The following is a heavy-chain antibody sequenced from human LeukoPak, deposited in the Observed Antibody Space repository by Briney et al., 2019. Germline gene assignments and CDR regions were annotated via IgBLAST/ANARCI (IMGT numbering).Heavy chain of an antibody. Sequence: SETLSLTCAVYGGSFSGYYWSWIRQPPGKGLEWIGEINHSGSTNYNPSLKSRVTISVDTSKNQFSLKLSSVTAADTAVYYCASRHHDFWSGHNWLDPWGQGTLVTVSS. CDR3: ASRHHDFWSGHNWLDP. V-gene: IGHV4-34*01. CDR1: GGSFSGYY. D-gene: IGHD3-3*01. J-gene: IGHJ5*02. CDR2: INHSGST.